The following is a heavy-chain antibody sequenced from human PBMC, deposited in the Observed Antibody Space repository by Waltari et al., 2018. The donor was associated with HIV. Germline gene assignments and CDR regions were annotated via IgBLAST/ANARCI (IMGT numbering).Heavy chain of an antibody. D-gene: IGHD3-3*01. J-gene: IGHJ4*02. CDR1: GGSISSSSYY. CDR3: ARHQGYYDFWSGFDY. CDR2: IYYSGST. Sequence: QLQLQESGPGLVKPSETLSLTCTVSGGSISSSSYYWGWIRQPPGKGLEWIGSIYYSGSTYYNPSLKSRVTISVDTSKNQFSLKLSSVTAADTAVYYCARHQGYYDFWSGFDYWGQGTLVTVSS. V-gene: IGHV4-39*01.